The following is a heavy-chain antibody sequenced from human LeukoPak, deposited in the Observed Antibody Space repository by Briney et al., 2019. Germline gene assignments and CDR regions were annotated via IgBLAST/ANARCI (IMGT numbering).Heavy chain of an antibody. V-gene: IGHV3-21*01. J-gene: IGHJ3*02. CDR3: ARVVAVAGTGAYAFDI. CDR1: GFTFSSYS. CDR2: ISSSSSYI. Sequence: PGGSLRLSWAASGFTFSSYSMNWVRQAPGKGLEWVSSISSSSSYIYYADSVKGRFTISRDNAKNSLYLQMNSLRAEDTAVYYCARVVAVAGTGAYAFDIWGQGAMVTVSS. D-gene: IGHD6-19*01.